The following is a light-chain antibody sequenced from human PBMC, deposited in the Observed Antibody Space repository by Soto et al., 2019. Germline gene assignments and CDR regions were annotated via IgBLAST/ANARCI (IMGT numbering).Light chain of an antibody. J-gene: IGKJ2*01. V-gene: IGKV1-5*01. CDR2: DAS. CDR3: QQYNLYPYT. CDR1: QPITAW. Sequence: DIQMTQSPSTLSASVGDRVTITCRASQPITAWLAWHQQKPGKAPNLLIYDASDLQSGVPSRFSGSGSGTEFTLTITGLQPDDFATYYCQQYNLYPYTFGQGTKVDIK.